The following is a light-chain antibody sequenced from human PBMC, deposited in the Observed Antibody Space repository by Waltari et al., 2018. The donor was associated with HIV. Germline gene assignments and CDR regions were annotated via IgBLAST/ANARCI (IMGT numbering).Light chain of an antibody. J-gene: IGKJ4*01. V-gene: IGKV3-15*01. CDR2: GAS. Sequence: EIVMTQSPATLSLSPGERATLSCRASQSVSSNLAWYQQKPDQPPRLLTYGASTRATGVPARFSGSGSGTEFILTISSLQSEDFAVYYCQQYNNWPPLTFGGGTKVEIK. CDR3: QQYNNWPPLT. CDR1: QSVSSN.